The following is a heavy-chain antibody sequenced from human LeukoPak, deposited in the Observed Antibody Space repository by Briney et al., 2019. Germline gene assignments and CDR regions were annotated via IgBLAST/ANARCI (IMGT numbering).Heavy chain of an antibody. J-gene: IGHJ4*02. D-gene: IGHD5-24*01. CDR1: GGSFSGYY. V-gene: IGHV4-34*01. Sequence: SETLSLTCAVYGGSFSGYYWSWIRQPPGKGLEWIGEINHSGSTNYNPSLKSRVTIPVDTSKNQFSLKLSSVTAADTAVYYCARGIDGYNQVYFDYWGQGTLVTVSS. CDR2: INHSGST. CDR3: ARGIDGYNQVYFDY.